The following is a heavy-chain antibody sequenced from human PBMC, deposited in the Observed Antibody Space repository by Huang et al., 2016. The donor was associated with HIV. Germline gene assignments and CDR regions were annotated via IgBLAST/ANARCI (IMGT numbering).Heavy chain of an antibody. V-gene: IGHV4-34*02. CDR1: GGSLRGYY. Sequence: QVHLQQWGAGLLKSAETLSLTCAVYGGSLRGYYWSWLRQTPGKGLDWIGEINHLGSPNYNPSMKSRVSISMDGSKKQFSLKLRSISDADTAVYFCARDATKNPRGWFDPWGQGTLVTVSS. CDR3: ARDATKNPRGWFDP. D-gene: IGHD3-10*01. CDR2: INHLGSP. J-gene: IGHJ5*02.